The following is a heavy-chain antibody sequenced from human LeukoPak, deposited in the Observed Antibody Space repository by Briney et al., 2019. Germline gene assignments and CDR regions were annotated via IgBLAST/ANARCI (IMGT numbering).Heavy chain of an antibody. D-gene: IGHD5-18*01. CDR1: GLTFSSYG. Sequence: PGGSLRLSCAASGLTFSSYGMHWVRQAPGKGLEWVAVIWYDGSNKYYADSAKGRFTISRDNSKNTLYLQMNSLRAEDTAVYYCARDYEYQRIQLWPHYFGYWGQGTLVTVSS. CDR3: ARDYEYQRIQLWPHYFGY. J-gene: IGHJ4*02. CDR2: IWYDGSNK. V-gene: IGHV3-33*01.